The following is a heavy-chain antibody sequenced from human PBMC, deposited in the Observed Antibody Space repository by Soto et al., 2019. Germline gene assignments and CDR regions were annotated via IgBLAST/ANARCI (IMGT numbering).Heavy chain of an antibody. CDR3: ARDAGRGSSGYLRLWDY. V-gene: IGHV4-59*01. CDR1: GGSINNYY. CDR2: IYYSGTT. D-gene: IGHD5-12*01. Sequence: PSETLSLTCTVSGGSINNYYWSWIRQPPGKGLEWIGYIYYSGTTDYNPSLRDRVTISVDTSKDQFSLNLDSVTAADTAVYFCARDAGRGSSGYLRLWDYWGQGTLVTVSA. J-gene: IGHJ4*02.